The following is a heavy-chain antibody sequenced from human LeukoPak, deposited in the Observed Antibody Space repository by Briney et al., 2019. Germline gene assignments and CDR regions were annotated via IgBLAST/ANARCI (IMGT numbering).Heavy chain of an antibody. J-gene: IGHJ6*03. CDR2: TNYSGST. V-gene: IGHV4-59*01. Sequence: SVTLSFTCTVAGGSTSGYYWSWHRQPPGKGLEGVGNTNYSGSTNYNHSLKRRATISVDTSKNQFSLRLSSVTAADTAVYYCARASITYYYYYYMGVWKKRPRSPSP. D-gene: IGHD1-14*01. CDR1: GGSTSGYY. CDR3: ARASITYYYYYYMGV.